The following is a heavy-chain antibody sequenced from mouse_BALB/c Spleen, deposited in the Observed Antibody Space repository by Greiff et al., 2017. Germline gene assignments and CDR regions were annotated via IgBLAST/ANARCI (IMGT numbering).Heavy chain of an antibody. CDR1: GFTFSSYA. Sequence: EVQLVESGGGLVKPGGSLKLSCAASGFTFSSYAMSWVRQSPEKRLEWVAEISSGGSYTYYPDTVTGRFTISRDNAKNTLYLEMSSLRSEDTAMYYCAKLGPAYYFDYWGQGTTLTVSS. CDR2: ISSGGSYT. D-gene: IGHD4-1*01. J-gene: IGHJ2*01. CDR3: AKLGPAYYFDY. V-gene: IGHV5-9-4*01.